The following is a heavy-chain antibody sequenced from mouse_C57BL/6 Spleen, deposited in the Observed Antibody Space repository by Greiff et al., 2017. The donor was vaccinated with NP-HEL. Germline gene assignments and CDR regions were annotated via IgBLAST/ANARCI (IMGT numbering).Heavy chain of an antibody. CDR3: ARDSDY. CDR2: ISYDGSN. Sequence: EVQLMESGPGLVKPSQSLSLTCSVTGYSITSGYYWNWIRQFPGNKLEWMGYISYDGSNNYNPSLKNRISITRDTSKNQFFLKLNSVTTEDTATYYCARDSDYWGQGTTLTVSS. J-gene: IGHJ2*01. V-gene: IGHV3-6*01. CDR1: GYSITSGYY.